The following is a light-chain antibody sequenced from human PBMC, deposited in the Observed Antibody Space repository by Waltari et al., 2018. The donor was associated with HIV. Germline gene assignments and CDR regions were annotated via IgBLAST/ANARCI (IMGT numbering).Light chain of an antibody. CDR2: SNN. J-gene: IGLJ2*01. CDR1: TSNIGTNG. Sequence: QSVLAQPPSVSGTPGQRVPISCSGTTSNIGTNGVNWYKQVTGTAPKLLISSNNQRPSGVPDRFSGFKSGTSASLAINGLQSEDEADYYCATWDDTPTGHVLFGGGTKVTVL. V-gene: IGLV1-44*01. CDR3: ATWDDTPTGHVL.